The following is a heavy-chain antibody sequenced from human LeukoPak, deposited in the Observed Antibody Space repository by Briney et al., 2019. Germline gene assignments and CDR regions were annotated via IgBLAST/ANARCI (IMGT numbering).Heavy chain of an antibody. D-gene: IGHD2-15*01. CDR3: ATGQLYCSGGSCYSGDYDAFDI. J-gene: IGHJ3*02. CDR1: GYTLTELS. V-gene: IGHV1-24*01. CDR2: FDPEDGET. Sequence: SVKVSCKFSGYTLTELSMHWVRQAPGKGLEWMGGFDPEDGETIYAQKFQGRVTMTEDTSTDTAYMELSSLRSEDTAVYYCATGQLYCSGGSCYSGDYDAFDIWGQGTMVTVSS.